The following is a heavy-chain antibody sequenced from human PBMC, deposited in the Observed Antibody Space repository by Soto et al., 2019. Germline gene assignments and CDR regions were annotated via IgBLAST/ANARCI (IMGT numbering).Heavy chain of an antibody. J-gene: IGHJ4*02. D-gene: IGHD1-1*01. CDR3: ARVDAYNQPNFGY. Sequence: QVQLVQSGAEVKKPGASVKVSCKASGYTFTSYTITWVRQAPGQGLEWMGWINPYNSNTNYAQKFQDRVTMTTDTSTSTTHMELRSLRSDDTAVYYCARVDAYNQPNFGYWGQGTLVTVSS. CDR2: INPYNSNT. CDR1: GYTFTSYT. V-gene: IGHV1-18*01.